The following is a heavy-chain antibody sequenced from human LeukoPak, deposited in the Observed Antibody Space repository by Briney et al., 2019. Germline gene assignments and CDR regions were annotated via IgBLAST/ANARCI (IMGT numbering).Heavy chain of an antibody. CDR3: ARRIGYSSGHSAVYYFDY. D-gene: IGHD6-19*01. CDR1: GYTFTRYY. Sequence: ASVKVSCKASGYTFTRYYMHWVRQAPGQGLEWMGWINPNSGGTNYAQKFQGWVTMTRDTSISTAYMELSRLRSDDTAVYYCARRIGYSSGHSAVYYFDYWGQGTLVTVSS. CDR2: INPNSGGT. J-gene: IGHJ4*02. V-gene: IGHV1-2*04.